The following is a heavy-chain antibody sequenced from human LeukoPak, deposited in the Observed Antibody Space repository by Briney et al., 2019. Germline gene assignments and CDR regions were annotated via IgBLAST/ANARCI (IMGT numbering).Heavy chain of an antibody. CDR2: ISAGDGDNP. CDR1: GFTFRNFA. D-gene: IGHD3-22*01. Sequence: GGSLRLSCAASGFTFRNFAMGWVRQAPGKGLEWVSVISAGDGDNPYYADSVKGRFSISRDNSNYTLHLQMNSLRAEDTAVYYCAKSFDSTDEDYFDYWGQGTLVTVSS. J-gene: IGHJ4*02. CDR3: AKSFDSTDEDYFDY. V-gene: IGHV3-23*01.